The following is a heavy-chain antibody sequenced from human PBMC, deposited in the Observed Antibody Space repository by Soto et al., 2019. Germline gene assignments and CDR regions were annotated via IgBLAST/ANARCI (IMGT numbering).Heavy chain of an antibody. CDR2: ISGSGGST. CDR1: GFTFSSYA. Sequence: GGSLRLSCAASGFTFSSYAMSWVRQAPGKGLEWVSAISGSGGSTYYADSVKGRFTISRDNSKNTLYLQMNSLRAEDTAVYYCAKTSPRWISAHRDYYYYGMDVWGQGTTVTVSS. D-gene: IGHD5-12*01. V-gene: IGHV3-23*01. CDR3: AKTSPRWISAHRDYYYYGMDV. J-gene: IGHJ6*02.